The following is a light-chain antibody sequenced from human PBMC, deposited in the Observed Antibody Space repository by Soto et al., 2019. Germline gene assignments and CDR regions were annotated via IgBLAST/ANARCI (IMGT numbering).Light chain of an antibody. CDR3: QPYNNWPPWT. V-gene: IGKV1-6*01. CDR1: QGIRTD. Sequence: AVQLTQSPSALSASVGDRVTITCGASQGIRTDLGWYQQSPGKAPKVLIVGASTLQSGVPSRFSGSGSGTDFTLTISSLQPEDFAIYYCQPYNNWPPWTFAQGTKVDIK. CDR2: GAS. J-gene: IGKJ1*01.